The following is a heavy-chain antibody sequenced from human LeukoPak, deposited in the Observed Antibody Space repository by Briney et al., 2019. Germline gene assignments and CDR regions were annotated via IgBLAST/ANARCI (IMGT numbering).Heavy chain of an antibody. CDR3: ARGISGSSTSCYTIGWYYYYYYGMDV. CDR2: MNTNSGNT. V-gene: IGHV1-8*01. CDR1: GYTFTSYD. Sequence: ASVKVSFKASGYTFTSYDINWVRQAPGQGLEWMGWMNTNSGNTGYAQKFQGRVNMTRNTTFSTAYMELSSLRSEDTAVYYCARGISGSSTSCYTIGWYYYYYYGMDVWGQGTTVTVSS. D-gene: IGHD2-2*02. J-gene: IGHJ6*02.